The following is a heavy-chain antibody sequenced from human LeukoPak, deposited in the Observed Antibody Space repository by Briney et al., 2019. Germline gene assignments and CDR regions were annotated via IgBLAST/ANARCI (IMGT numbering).Heavy chain of an antibody. Sequence: SETLSLTCTVSGGSISSYYWSWIRQPPGKGLEWIGYIYYSGSTNYNPSLKSRVTISVDTSKNQFSLKLSSVTAADTAVYYCARARDDYGDSWGFDYWGRGTLVTVSS. CDR1: GGSISSYY. CDR2: IYYSGST. J-gene: IGHJ4*02. D-gene: IGHD4-17*01. CDR3: ARARDDYGDSWGFDY. V-gene: IGHV4-59*01.